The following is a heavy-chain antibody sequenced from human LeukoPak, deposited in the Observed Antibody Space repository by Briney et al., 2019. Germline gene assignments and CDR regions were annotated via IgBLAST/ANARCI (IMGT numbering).Heavy chain of an antibody. CDR1: GGSISSGGYY. CDR3: ARLQMTTVTFDY. CDR2: IYYSGST. D-gene: IGHD4-17*01. V-gene: IGHV4-31*03. Sequence: SQTLSLTCTVSGGSISSGGYYWSWIRQHPGKGLEWIGYIYYSGSTYYNPSLKSRVTISVDTSRNQFSLNLSSVTAADTAVYYCARLQMTTVTFDYWGQGTLVTVSS. J-gene: IGHJ4*02.